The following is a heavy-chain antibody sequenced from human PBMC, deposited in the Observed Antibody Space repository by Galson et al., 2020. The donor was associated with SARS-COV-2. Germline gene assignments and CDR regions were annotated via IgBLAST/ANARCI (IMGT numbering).Heavy chain of an antibody. J-gene: IGHJ6*03. CDR1: GGSFSGYS. CDR2: INIGGNT. Sequence: SQTLSITCAVYGGSFSGYSWTWIRQAPGKGLEWLGEINIGGNTNYSPSLRSRVTISVDTSKNQFSLRLTSVTTADTAVYYCARGHRGVVPSPVLGLGPFYSYYYMDVWGKGTTVSVSS. CDR3: ARGHRGVVPSPVLGLGPFYSYYYMDV. V-gene: IGHV4-34*01. D-gene: IGHD3-16*01.